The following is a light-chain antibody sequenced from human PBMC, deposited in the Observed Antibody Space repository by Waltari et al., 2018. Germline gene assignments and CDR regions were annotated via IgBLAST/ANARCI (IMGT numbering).Light chain of an antibody. CDR1: SSDVGGYNH. V-gene: IGLV2-11*01. CDR2: DVN. CDR3: CSYTGSYTYVV. J-gene: IGLJ2*01. Sequence: QSALTQPRSVSGYPGQSVTLSCTGTSSDVGGYNHVSWYQQHPGKAPKLMIYDVNKRPSGVPDRFSGSKSVNTASLTISGLQAEDEADYSCCSYTGSYTYVVFGGGTKLTVL.